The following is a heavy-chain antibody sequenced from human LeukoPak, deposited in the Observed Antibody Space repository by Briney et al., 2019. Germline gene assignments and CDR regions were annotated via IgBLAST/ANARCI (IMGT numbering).Heavy chain of an antibody. D-gene: IGHD6-19*01. V-gene: IGHV1-69*13. CDR1: GGTFSSYA. Sequence: SVKVSCTASGGTFSSYAISWVRQAPGQGLEWMGGIIPIFGTANYAQKFQGRVTITADESTSTAYMELSSLRSEDTAVYYCAVELAGIAVAGVFDYWGQGTLVTVSS. J-gene: IGHJ4*02. CDR2: IIPIFGTA. CDR3: AVELAGIAVAGVFDY.